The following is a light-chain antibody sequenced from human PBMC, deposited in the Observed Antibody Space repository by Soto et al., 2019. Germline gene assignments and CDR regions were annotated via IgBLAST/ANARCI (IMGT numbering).Light chain of an antibody. CDR3: QQYGSSGT. V-gene: IGKV3-20*01. CDR1: QSVSNNY. Sequence: EIVLTESPGSLSLSPGERATLSCRASQSVSNNYVAWYQEKPGQAAGLVMDGASNRATGIPDRFSGSGSGTDLTLTISRLEPEAFAVYYCQQYGSSGTVGQGTTVDIK. J-gene: IGKJ1*01. CDR2: GAS.